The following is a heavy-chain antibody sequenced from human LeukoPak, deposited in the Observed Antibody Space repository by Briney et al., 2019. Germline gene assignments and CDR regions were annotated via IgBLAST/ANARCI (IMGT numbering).Heavy chain of an antibody. D-gene: IGHD3-10*01. CDR2: ISRPGTTL. Sequence: VGSLRLSSAASRFTLSSYSMTWVSQAPGRGLECVSYISRPGTTLSSADSVKGRSTISRDNPKNSLYLQMNSLRADDTALYYCAREVYYGSGSPRLDYWGQGTLVTVSS. CDR1: RFTLSSYS. V-gene: IGHV3-48*01. CDR3: AREVYYGSGSPRLDY. J-gene: IGHJ4*02.